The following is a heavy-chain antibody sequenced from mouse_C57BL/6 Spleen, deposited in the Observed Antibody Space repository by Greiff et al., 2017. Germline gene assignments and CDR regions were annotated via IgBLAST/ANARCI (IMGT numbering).Heavy chain of an antibody. Sequence: EVKLVESGGGLVQPGGSLSLSCAASGFTFTDYYMSWVRQPPGKALEWLGFIRNKANGYTTEYSASVKGRFTISRDNSQSILYIQMNALRAEDSATYYCARYPFNYYGSSSYYFDYWGQGTTLTVSS. CDR2: IRNKANGYTT. CDR3: ARYPFNYYGSSSYYFDY. CDR1: GFTFTDYY. J-gene: IGHJ2*01. D-gene: IGHD1-1*01. V-gene: IGHV7-3*01.